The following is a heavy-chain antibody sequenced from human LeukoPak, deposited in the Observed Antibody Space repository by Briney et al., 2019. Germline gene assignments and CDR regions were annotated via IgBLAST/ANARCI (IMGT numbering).Heavy chain of an antibody. CDR2: IIPIFGTA. CDR3: ARDLERTTPYSGSYYARYFQH. J-gene: IGHJ1*01. Sequence: SVKVSCKASGGTFSSYAISWVRQAPGQGLEWMGGIIPIFGTANYAQKFQGRVTIAADESTSTAYMELSSLRSEDTAVYYCARDLERTTPYSGSYYARYFQHWGQGTLVTVSS. D-gene: IGHD1-26*01. CDR1: GGTFSSYA. V-gene: IGHV1-69*13.